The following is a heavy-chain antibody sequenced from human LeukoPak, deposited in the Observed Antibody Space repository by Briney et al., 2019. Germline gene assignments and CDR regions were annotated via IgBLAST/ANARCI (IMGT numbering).Heavy chain of an antibody. CDR2: IYYSGST. V-gene: IGHV4-59*12. J-gene: IGHJ6*02. Sequence: SETLSLTCTVSGGSISSYYWSWIRQPPGKGLKWIGYIYYSGSTNYNPSLKSRVTISVDTSKNQFSLKLSSVTAADTAVYYCARGRYDFWSGYYIGEPVPPQDMNQYGMDVWGQGTTVTVSS. CDR1: GGSISSYY. D-gene: IGHD3-3*01. CDR3: ARGRYDFWSGYYIGEPVPPQDMNQYGMDV.